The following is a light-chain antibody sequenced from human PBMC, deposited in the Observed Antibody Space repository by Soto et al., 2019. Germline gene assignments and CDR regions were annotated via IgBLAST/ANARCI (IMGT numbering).Light chain of an antibody. Sequence: SVLTQPPSASGTRGQRVTISCSGSSSNNGSNTVNWYQQLPGTAPKLLIYSNNQRPSGVPDRFSGSKSGTSASLAISGLQSEDEADYYCAAWDDSLNAFYVFGTGTKVTVL. CDR2: SNN. V-gene: IGLV1-44*01. J-gene: IGLJ1*01. CDR3: AAWDDSLNAFYV. CDR1: SSNNGSNT.